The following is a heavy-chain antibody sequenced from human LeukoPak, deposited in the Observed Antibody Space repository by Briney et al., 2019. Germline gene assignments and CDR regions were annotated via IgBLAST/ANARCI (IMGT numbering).Heavy chain of an antibody. V-gene: IGHV3-23*01. D-gene: IGHD3-22*01. CDR3: AKRNYYDGGPFDY. Sequence: GGSLRLSCAASGFTFSSYSMNWVRQAPGKGLEWVSTISGSGGSTYYADSVKGRFTISRDNSKNTLYLQMNSLRAEDTAVYYCAKRNYYDGGPFDYWGQGTLVTVSS. CDR2: ISGSGGST. J-gene: IGHJ4*02. CDR1: GFTFSSYS.